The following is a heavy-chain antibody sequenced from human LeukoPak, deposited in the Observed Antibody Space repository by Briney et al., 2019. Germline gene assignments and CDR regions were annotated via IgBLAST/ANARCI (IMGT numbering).Heavy chain of an antibody. Sequence: SETLSLTCAVYGASFSGYYWNWIRQPPGKGLEWIGEINHSGSTNYNPSLKSRVTISVDTSKNQFSLKLSSVTAADTAVYYCAGHHPRNTVDFWGQGTLVTVSS. CDR2: INHSGST. J-gene: IGHJ4*02. V-gene: IGHV4-34*01. CDR1: GASFSGYY. CDR3: AGHHPRNTVDF. D-gene: IGHD2-8*02.